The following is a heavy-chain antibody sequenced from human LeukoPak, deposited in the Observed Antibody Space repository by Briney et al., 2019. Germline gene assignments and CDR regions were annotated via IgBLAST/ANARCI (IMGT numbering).Heavy chain of an antibody. Sequence: PGGSLRLSCAASGFTFSSNYMSWVRQAPGKGLEWVSVIYSGGSTYYADSVKGRFTISRDNSKNTLYLQMNSLRAEDTAVYYCARVGYYGSGSYYANLLYYYGMDVWGQGTTVTVSS. V-gene: IGHV3-66*01. CDR1: GFTFSSNY. CDR3: ARVGYYGSGSYYANLLYYYGMDV. J-gene: IGHJ6*02. D-gene: IGHD3-10*01. CDR2: IYSGGST.